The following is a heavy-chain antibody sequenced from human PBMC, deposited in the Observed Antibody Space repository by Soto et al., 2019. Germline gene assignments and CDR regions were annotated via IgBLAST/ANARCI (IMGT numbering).Heavy chain of an antibody. D-gene: IGHD1-1*01. J-gene: IGHJ6*02. Sequence: QVQLVQSGAEVNKPRASVKVSCKASGYTFTTYGINWVRQAPGQGLEWMGWISAYNGNTNYAQKLQGRVTMTTDTSTSTAYMELRSLRSDDTAVYYCARVWVGTTFAYYYGMDVWGQGTTVTVSS. CDR1: GYTFTTYG. V-gene: IGHV1-18*01. CDR2: ISAYNGNT. CDR3: ARVWVGTTFAYYYGMDV.